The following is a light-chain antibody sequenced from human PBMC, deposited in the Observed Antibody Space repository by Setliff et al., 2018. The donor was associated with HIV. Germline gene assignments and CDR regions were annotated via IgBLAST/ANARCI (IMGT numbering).Light chain of an antibody. CDR1: NSDIGSYNY. CDR3: SSYAGNNNFV. CDR2: EVT. V-gene: IGLV2-8*01. Sequence: QSALTQPASVSGSPGQSITISCTGTNSDIGSYNYVSWYQQHPGKAPKLMIYEVTKRPSGVPDRFSGSKSGNTASLTVSGLQAEDEADYYCSSYAGNNNFVFGTGTKVTVL. J-gene: IGLJ1*01.